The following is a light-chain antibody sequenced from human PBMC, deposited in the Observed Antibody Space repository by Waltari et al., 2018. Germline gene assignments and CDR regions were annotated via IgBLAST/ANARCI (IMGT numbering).Light chain of an antibody. CDR1: HRINIW. J-gene: IGKJ2*01. CDR2: KAS. Sequence: IQVIQSPSTLSASVGDTVTISCRVSHRINIWLAWYQQKPGKAPKLLIKKASTLEDGVPSRFSGSGSGTEFTLTIKSLQPDDVGTYFCQQFDTDVTFGQGTKVEI. V-gene: IGKV1-5*01. CDR3: QQFDTDVT.